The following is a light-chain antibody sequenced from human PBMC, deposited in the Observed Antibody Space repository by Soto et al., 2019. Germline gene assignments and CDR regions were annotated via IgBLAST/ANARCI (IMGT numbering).Light chain of an antibody. J-gene: IGKJ2*01. CDR2: WAS. Sequence: DIVMTQSPVSLSVSLGEMATINCKSSQTVFHSSYNKDCLAWYQQKPGQPPKLLIYWASTRESGVPDRFSGSGSGTDFTLTIISLQAEDVAVYYCQQYYTAPLYTFGQGTKLEIK. CDR3: QQYYTAPLYT. CDR1: QTVFHSSYNKDC. V-gene: IGKV4-1*01.